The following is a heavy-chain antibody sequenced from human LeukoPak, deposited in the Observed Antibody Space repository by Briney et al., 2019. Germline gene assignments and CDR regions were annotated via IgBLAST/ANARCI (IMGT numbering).Heavy chain of an antibody. D-gene: IGHD2-2*01. CDR2: ISSSSYI. CDR1: GFTFSSYS. CDR3: ARDRYPVGTSDY. Sequence: GSLRLSCAASGFTFSSYSMNWVRQAPGKGLEWVSSISSSSYIYYADSVKGRFTISRDNAKNSLYLQMNSLRAEDTAVYYCARDRYPVGTSDYWGQGTLVTVSS. V-gene: IGHV3-21*01. J-gene: IGHJ4*02.